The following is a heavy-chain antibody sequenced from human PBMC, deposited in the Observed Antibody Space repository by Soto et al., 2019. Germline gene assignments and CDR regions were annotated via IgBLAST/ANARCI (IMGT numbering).Heavy chain of an antibody. V-gene: IGHV1-3*01. CDR1: GYTFTSYA. CDR3: ARGPTQATTGGMDV. CDR2: INAGNGNT. Sequence: ASVKVSCKASGYTFTSYAMHWVRQAPGQRLEWMGWINAGNGNTKYSQKFQGRVTMTTDTSTSTAYMELRSLRSDDTAVYYCARGPTQATTGGMDVWGQGTTVTVSS. J-gene: IGHJ6*02. D-gene: IGHD1-1*01.